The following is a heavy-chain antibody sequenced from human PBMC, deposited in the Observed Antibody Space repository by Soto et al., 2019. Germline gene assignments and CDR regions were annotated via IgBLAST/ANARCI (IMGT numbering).Heavy chain of an antibody. J-gene: IGHJ4*02. CDR1: GFTFSSYA. CDR2: ISGSGGST. Sequence: GGSLRLSCAASGFTFSSYAMSWVRQAPGKGPEWVSAISGSGGSTYYADSVKGRFTISRDNSKNTLYLQMNSLRAEDTAVYYCAKDGDYYDSSGYFFDYWGQGTLVTVSS. D-gene: IGHD3-22*01. V-gene: IGHV3-23*01. CDR3: AKDGDYYDSSGYFFDY.